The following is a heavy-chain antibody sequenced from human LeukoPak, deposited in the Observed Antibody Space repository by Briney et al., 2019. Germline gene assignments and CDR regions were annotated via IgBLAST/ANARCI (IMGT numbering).Heavy chain of an antibody. CDR3: ARDRAYGDYTGLGYFDY. J-gene: IGHJ4*02. CDR2: IYYSGST. Sequence: PSETLSLTCTVSGGSISSGDYYWSWSRQPPGKGLEWIGYIYYSGSTYYNPSLKSRVTISVDTSKNQFSLKLSSVTAADTAVYYCARDRAYGDYTGLGYFDYWGQGTLVTVSS. V-gene: IGHV4-30-4*01. D-gene: IGHD4-17*01. CDR1: GGSISSGDYY.